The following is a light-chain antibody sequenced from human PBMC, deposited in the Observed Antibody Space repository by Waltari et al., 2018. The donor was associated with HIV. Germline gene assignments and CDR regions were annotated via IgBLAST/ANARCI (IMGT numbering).Light chain of an antibody. J-gene: IGLJ2*01. CDR2: DVS. V-gene: IGLV2-23*02. Sequence: QSALTQPASVSGSPGQSITVSCTGTSSDVGTSDLVSWYQHHPGEAPKVLIHDVSKRPSGVSSRFSGSKSGNTASLTISGLQAEDESIYYCCSFSAGSASWIFGGGTTLTVL. CDR1: SSDVGTSDL. CDR3: CSFSAGSASWI.